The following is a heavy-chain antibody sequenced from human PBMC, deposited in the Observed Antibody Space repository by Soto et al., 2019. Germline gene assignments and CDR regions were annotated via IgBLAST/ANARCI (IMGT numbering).Heavy chain of an antibody. CDR3: AHTPYSQEYFAY. CDR1: GFSLSTSGVG. D-gene: IGHD1-26*01. Sequence: QITLKESGPTLVKPTQTLTLTCTFSGFSLSTSGVGVGWIRQPPGKALEWLALIYWDDDKRYSPSLKSRLTITKDTSKNQVVLTMTNMYPVDTATYYCAHTPYSQEYFAYWGQGTLVTVSS. J-gene: IGHJ4*02. CDR2: IYWDDDK. V-gene: IGHV2-5*02.